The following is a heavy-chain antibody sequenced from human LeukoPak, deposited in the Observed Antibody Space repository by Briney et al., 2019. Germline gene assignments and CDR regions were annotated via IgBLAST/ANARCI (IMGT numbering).Heavy chain of an antibody. J-gene: IGHJ4*02. CDR2: IYSGGST. D-gene: IGHD5-18*01. CDR1: GFTVSSNY. V-gene: IGHV3-53*01. Sequence: PGVSLRLSCAASGFTVSSNYMSWVRQAPGKGLEWVSVIYSGGSTYYADSVKGRFTISRDNSKNTLYLQMNSLRAEDTAVYYCASTPAGGYSYGYGYWGQGTLVTVPS. CDR3: ASTPAGGYSYGYGY.